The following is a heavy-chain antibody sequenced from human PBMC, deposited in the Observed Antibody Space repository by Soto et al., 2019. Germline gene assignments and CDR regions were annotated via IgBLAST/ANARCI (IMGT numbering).Heavy chain of an antibody. V-gene: IGHV3-33*01. CDR1: GFTFSSYG. J-gene: IGHJ5*02. CDR2: IWYDGSNK. D-gene: IGHD1-1*01. CDR3: ARDTNWNDDWFDP. Sequence: HPGGSLRLSCAASGFTFSSYGMHWVRQAPGKGLEWVAVIWYDGSNKYYADSVKGRFTISRDNSKNTLYLQMNSLRAEDTAVYYCARDTNWNDDWFDPWGQGTLVTAPQ.